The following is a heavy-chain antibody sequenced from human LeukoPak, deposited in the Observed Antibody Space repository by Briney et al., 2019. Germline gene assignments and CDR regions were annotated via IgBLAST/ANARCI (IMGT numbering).Heavy chain of an antibody. CDR3: ARTGHSNGWSNQEVFDY. Sequence: GESPKISCKGCGYSFSTYWIGWVRQMPGKGLEWMAIINPGDSDTRYSPSFQGQVTISADKSISTAYLQWSSLKASDTAVYYCARTGHSNGWSNQEVFDYWGQGTPVTVSS. V-gene: IGHV5-51*01. CDR2: INPGDSDT. J-gene: IGHJ4*02. CDR1: GYSFSTYW. D-gene: IGHD6-19*01.